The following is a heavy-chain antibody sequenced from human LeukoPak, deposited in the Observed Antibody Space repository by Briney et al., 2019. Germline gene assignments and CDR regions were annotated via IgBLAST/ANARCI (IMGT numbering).Heavy chain of an antibody. J-gene: IGHJ6*04. D-gene: IGHD6-19*01. CDR1: GFTFSSYW. V-gene: IGHV3-7*03. CDR3: ARANKGIVVYYYYYGMDV. CDR2: IKQDGSEK. Sequence: GGSLRLSCTASGFTFSSYWMTWVRQAPGKGLEWVANIKQDGSEKYYVDSVKGRFTISRDNAKTSLYLQMNSLRAEDTAVCYCARANKGIVVYYYYYGMDVWGKGTTVTVSS.